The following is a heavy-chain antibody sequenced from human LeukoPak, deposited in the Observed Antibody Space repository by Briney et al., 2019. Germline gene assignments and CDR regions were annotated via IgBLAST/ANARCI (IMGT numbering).Heavy chain of an antibody. CDR3: AELGITMVGGV. J-gene: IGHJ6*04. V-gene: IGHV3-48*03. CDR2: ISSSGSTI. D-gene: IGHD3-10*02. CDR1: GFTFSSYE. Sequence: GGSLRLSCAASGFTFSSYEMNWVRQAPGKGLEWVSYISSSGSTIYYADSVKGRFTISRDNAKNSLYLQMNSMRAEDTAVYYCAELGITMVGGVWGKGTTVTISS.